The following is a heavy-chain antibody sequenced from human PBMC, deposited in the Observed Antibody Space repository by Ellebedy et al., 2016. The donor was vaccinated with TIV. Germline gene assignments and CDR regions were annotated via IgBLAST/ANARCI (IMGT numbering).Heavy chain of an antibody. CDR1: GGTFTNYA. D-gene: IGHD4-17*01. Sequence: AASVKVSCKASGGTFTNYAISWVRQAPGQGLEWMGGIIPVLGLAKYAQKFQGRVTITADKSTSTAYMELSSLRSDDTAVYYCARTLTPRENDAFDIWGQGTLVTVSS. CDR3: ARTLTPRENDAFDI. V-gene: IGHV1-69*10. CDR2: IIPVLGLA. J-gene: IGHJ3*02.